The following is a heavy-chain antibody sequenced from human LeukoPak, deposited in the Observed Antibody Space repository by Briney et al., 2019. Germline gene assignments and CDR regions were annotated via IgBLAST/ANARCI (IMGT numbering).Heavy chain of an antibody. CDR3: ARDFGGYFNYYYFDY. Sequence: ASVKVSCKASGYTFTYYGISWVRQAPGQGLEWMGWINPNSGGTNYAQKFQGRVTMTRDTSISTAYMELSRLRSDDTAVYYCARDFGGYFNYYYFDYWGQGTLVTVSS. V-gene: IGHV1-2*02. D-gene: IGHD3-3*01. CDR1: GYTFTYYG. CDR2: INPNSGGT. J-gene: IGHJ4*02.